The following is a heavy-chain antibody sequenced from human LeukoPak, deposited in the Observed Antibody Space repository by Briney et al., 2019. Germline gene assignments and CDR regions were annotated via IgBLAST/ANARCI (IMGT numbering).Heavy chain of an antibody. CDR3: ATYRQVLLPFES. V-gene: IGHV3-20*04. D-gene: IGHD2-8*02. CDR2: LNWNGAST. J-gene: IGHJ4*02. CDR1: GFTFDDYG. Sequence: PGGSLRLSCAASGFTFDDYGLSWVRQVPGKGLEWVSGLNWNGASTGYADSVKGRFTISRDNAKSTLSLQMNSLRVEDTAIYYCATYRQVLLPFESWGQGTLVTVSS.